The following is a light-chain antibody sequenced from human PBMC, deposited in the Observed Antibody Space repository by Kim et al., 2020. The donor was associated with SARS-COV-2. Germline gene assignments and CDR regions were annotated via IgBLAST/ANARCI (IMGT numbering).Light chain of an antibody. CDR3: ATWDDSLTGFV. J-gene: IGLJ1*01. CDR1: SSNLWNKG. V-gene: IGLV1-44*01. Sequence: GPRVPIPCLCNSSNLWNKGGNRDQPVPGTGPKLLLHGSEPRPSGVPDRFPGSKSGTSASLAISGLQSEDEADYVCATWDDSLTGFVLGTGTKVTVL. CDR2: GSE.